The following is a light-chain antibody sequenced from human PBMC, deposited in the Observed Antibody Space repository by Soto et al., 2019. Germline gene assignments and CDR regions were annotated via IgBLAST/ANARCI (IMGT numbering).Light chain of an antibody. Sequence: EIVMTQSQGTLSLSPGETATLSCRASQSVSSNYVAWFHQKPGQAPRLLIYGASSRATGVPDRFSASGSGTDFTLTISRLEPEDFAVYYCQQYGRSPFTFGPGTKVDIK. CDR1: QSVSSNY. J-gene: IGKJ3*01. CDR3: QQYGRSPFT. CDR2: GAS. V-gene: IGKV3-20*01.